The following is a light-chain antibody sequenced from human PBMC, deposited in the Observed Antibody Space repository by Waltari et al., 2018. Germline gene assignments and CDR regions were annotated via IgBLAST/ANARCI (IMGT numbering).Light chain of an antibody. Sequence: QSVMTQPPSASGTPGQTVTISCSGGTSNIGSNYVYWYQQPPGTAPKLIVYRNYQRPSGVPARFSGSKSGASASLAISGLQSEDEGDYYCATWDDSLTNYVFGTGTKVTV. CDR3: ATWDDSLTNYV. CDR1: TSNIGSNY. J-gene: IGLJ1*01. CDR2: RNY. V-gene: IGLV1-47*01.